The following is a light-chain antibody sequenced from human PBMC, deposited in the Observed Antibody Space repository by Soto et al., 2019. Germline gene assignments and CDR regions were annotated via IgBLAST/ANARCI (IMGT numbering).Light chain of an antibody. CDR2: DAS. CDR3: QQYGTSPRT. V-gene: IGKV3-11*01. J-gene: IGKJ1*01. Sequence: EIVLTQSPATLSVSPGERATLSCMASQSVSSYLAWYQQKPGQAPRLLIYDASNRATGIPARFSGSGSGTDFTLTISSLEPEDFAVYYCQQYGTSPRTFGQGTKVDI. CDR1: QSVSSY.